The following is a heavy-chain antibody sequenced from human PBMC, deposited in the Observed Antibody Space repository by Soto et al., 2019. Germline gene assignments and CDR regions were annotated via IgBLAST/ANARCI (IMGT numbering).Heavy chain of an antibody. V-gene: IGHV4-39*01. CDR2: IYYSGST. CDR1: GGSISSSSYY. J-gene: IGHJ5*01. Sequence: PSETLSLTCTVSGGSISSSSYYWGWIHQPPGKGLEWIGSIYYSGSTYYNPSLKSRVTISVDTSKNQFSLKLSSVTAADTAVYYCARLGRYYQSLDSWGPGTLVTVSS. D-gene: IGHD3-10*01. CDR3: ARLGRYYQSLDS.